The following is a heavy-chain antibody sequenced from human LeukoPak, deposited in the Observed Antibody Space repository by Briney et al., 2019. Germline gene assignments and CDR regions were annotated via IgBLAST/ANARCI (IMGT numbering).Heavy chain of an antibody. CDR3: ARELGATVVNYGMDV. CDR1: GGSISNYY. CDR2: IHYSGST. J-gene: IGHJ6*02. V-gene: IGHV4-59*01. Sequence: PSETLSLTCTVSGGSISNYYWSWIRQPPGKGLEWIGYIHYSGSTNYNPSLKSRVTISVDTSKNQLSLKLTSVTAVDTAVYYCARELGATVVNYGMDVWGQGTTVTVSS. D-gene: IGHD4-23*01.